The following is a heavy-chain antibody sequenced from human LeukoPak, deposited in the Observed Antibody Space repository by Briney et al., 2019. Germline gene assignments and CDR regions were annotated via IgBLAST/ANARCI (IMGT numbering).Heavy chain of an antibody. Sequence: ASVKVSCKASGYTFTSYAMNWVRQAPGQGLEWMGWINTNTGNLTYAQGFTGRFVFSLDTSVSTAYLQISSLKAEDTAVYYCARDDTPFGRTPDGMDVRGQGTTVTVSS. V-gene: IGHV7-4-1*02. CDR1: GYTFTSYA. D-gene: IGHD2-2*02. CDR2: INTNTGNL. CDR3: ARDDTPFGRTPDGMDV. J-gene: IGHJ6*02.